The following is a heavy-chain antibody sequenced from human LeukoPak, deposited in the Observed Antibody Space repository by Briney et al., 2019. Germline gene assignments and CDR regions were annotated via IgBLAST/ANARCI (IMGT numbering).Heavy chain of an antibody. J-gene: IGHJ1*01. V-gene: IGHV1-2*02. CDR1: GYTFTGYY. D-gene: IGHD3-22*01. Sequence: GASVKVSCKASGYTFTGYYMHWVRQAPGQGLEWRGWINPNSGGTNYAQKFQGRVTMTRDTSISTAYMELSRLRSDDTAVYYCARVRYYDSSGYFGFQHWGQGTLVTVSS. CDR3: ARVRYYDSSGYFGFQH. CDR2: INPNSGGT.